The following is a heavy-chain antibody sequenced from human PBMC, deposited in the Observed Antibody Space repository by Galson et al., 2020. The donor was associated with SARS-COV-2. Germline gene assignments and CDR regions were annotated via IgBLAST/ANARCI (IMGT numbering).Heavy chain of an antibody. CDR2: IYYSGST. D-gene: IGHD4-17*01. CDR1: GGSISSYY. J-gene: IGHJ4*02. V-gene: IGHV4-59*08. CDR3: ARYGDDGHTYFDY. Sequence: SETLSLTCTVSGGSISSYYWSWIRQPPGKGLEWIGYIYYSGSTNSNPSLKSRVTISVDTSKNQFSLKLSSVTAADTAVYYCARYGDDGHTYFDYWGQGTLVTVSS.